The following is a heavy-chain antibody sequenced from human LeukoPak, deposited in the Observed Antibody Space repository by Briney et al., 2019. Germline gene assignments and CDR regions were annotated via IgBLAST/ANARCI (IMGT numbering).Heavy chain of an antibody. Sequence: SETLSLTCTVPGGSISHYYWSWIRQSPGKGLEWIGYVYYSGTTNYNPSLKSRVTISVDTSRDQFSLQLRSVTAADTAVYYCAREDPQTTVPEGMDVWGQGTTVIVSS. CDR2: VYYSGTT. CDR3: AREDPQTTVPEGMDV. CDR1: GGSISHYY. D-gene: IGHD4-17*01. V-gene: IGHV4-59*01. J-gene: IGHJ6*02.